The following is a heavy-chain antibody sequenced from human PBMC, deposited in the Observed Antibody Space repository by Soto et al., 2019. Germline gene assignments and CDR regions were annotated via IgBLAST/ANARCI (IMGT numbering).Heavy chain of an antibody. CDR3: AKGNVLRYFDWSLSFDY. D-gene: IGHD3-9*01. CDR2: ISYDGSNK. J-gene: IGHJ4*02. CDR1: GFTFSRHG. Sequence: GGSLRLSCSASGFTFSRHGMHWVRPAPGKGLECVAVISYDGSNKYYADSVKGRFTISRDNSKNTLYLQMNSLRAEDTAVYYCAKGNVLRYFDWSLSFDYWGQGTLVTVSS. V-gene: IGHV3-30*18.